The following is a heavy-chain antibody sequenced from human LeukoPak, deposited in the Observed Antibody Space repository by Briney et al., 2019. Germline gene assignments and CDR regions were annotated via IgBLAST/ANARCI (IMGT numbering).Heavy chain of an antibody. CDR2: ISSEGRNK. V-gene: IGHV3-30*18. CDR1: GFXFSDYG. CDR3: VKDWGFRFASGSSYLDY. D-gene: IGHD3-10*01. J-gene: IGHJ4*02. Sequence: PGRSLRLSCAASGFXFSDYGMXXVXXAPGKGLEWVATISSEGRNKTHEESVRGRFTISRDNSKSTLFLQMNSLRAEDTAVYYCVKDWGFRFASGSSYLDYWGQGTLVTVSS.